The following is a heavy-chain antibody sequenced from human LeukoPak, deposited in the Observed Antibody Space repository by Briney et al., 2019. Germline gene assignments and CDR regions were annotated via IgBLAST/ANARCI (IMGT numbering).Heavy chain of an antibody. Sequence: ASVKVSYKASGYTFTGYYMHWVRQAPGQGLEWMGWINPNSGGTNYAQKFQGRVTMTRDTSISTAYMELSSLRSEDTAVYYCASGHGILTGRDYWGQGTLVTVSS. D-gene: IGHD3-9*01. CDR3: ASGHGILTGRDY. V-gene: IGHV1-2*02. CDR1: GYTFTGYY. CDR2: INPNSGGT. J-gene: IGHJ4*02.